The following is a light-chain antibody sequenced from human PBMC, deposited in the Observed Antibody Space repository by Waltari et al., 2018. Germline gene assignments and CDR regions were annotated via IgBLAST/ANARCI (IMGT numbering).Light chain of an antibody. V-gene: IGLV1-44*01. J-gene: IGLJ2*01. CDR3: AVWDDSLNGVV. Sequence: QSVLTQPPSASGSPGQRVTISCSGSSSNIGSNTVNWYQHLPGTAPKLLIYSNKHRPSGVPDRFSGSKSGTSASLAIGGLQSEDEADYYCAVWDDSLNGVVFGGGTKLTVL. CDR1: SSNIGSNT. CDR2: SNK.